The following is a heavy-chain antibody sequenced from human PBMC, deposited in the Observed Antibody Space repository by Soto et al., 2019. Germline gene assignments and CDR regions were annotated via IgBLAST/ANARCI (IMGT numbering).Heavy chain of an antibody. V-gene: IGHV4-34*01. CDR2: SNHSGST. CDR1: GGSFSGYY. J-gene: IGHJ4*02. Sequence: QVQLQQWGAGLLKPSETLSLTCAVYGGSFSGYYWSWIRQPPGRGLGWMGESNHSGSTTYNPSLKSRVTIAVDTSKNQLPLKLSSVTAADTAVYYCARRRGYCSGGSCYDFDFWGQGTLVTVSS. CDR3: ARRRGYCSGGSCYDFDF. D-gene: IGHD2-15*01.